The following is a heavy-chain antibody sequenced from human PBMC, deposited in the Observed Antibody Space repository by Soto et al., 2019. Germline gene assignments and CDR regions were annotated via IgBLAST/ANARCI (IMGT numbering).Heavy chain of an antibody. CDR2: IYPGDSDT. D-gene: IGHD6-6*01. J-gene: IGHJ4*02. Sequence: EVQLVQSGAEVKKPGESLKISCKGSGYSFTSYWIGWVRQMPGKGLEWMGIIYPGDSDTRYSPSFQGQVTISADKSISTAYLQWSSLKASDTAMYYCARDYSSSGYGPEYYFDYWGQGTLVTVSS. V-gene: IGHV5-51*01. CDR1: GYSFTSYW. CDR3: ARDYSSSGYGPEYYFDY.